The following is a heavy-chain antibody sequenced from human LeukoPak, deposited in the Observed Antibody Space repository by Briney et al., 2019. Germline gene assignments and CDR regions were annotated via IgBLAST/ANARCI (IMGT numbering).Heavy chain of an antibody. CDR3: ARHGRLSYDSRFDP. CDR1: GGSISSYY. Sequence: PSETLSLTCTVSGGSISSYYWSWIRHPPGKGLEWIGYIYTSGSTNYNPSLKSRVTISVDTSKNQFSLKLSSVTAADTAVYYCARHGRLSYDSRFDPWGQGTLVTVSS. J-gene: IGHJ5*02. D-gene: IGHD3-22*01. CDR2: IYTSGST. V-gene: IGHV4-4*09.